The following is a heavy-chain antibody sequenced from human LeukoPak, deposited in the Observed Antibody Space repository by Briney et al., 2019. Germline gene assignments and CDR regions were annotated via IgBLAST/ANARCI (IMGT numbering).Heavy chain of an antibody. CDR2: IIPIFGTA. CDR1: GGTSSSYA. CDR3: ARDLDSGSYLDY. D-gene: IGHD1-26*01. J-gene: IGHJ4*02. Sequence: ASVKVSCKASGGTSSSYAISWVRQAPGQGLEWMGGIIPIFGTANYAQKFQGRVTITADESTSTAYMELSSLRSEDTAVYYCARDLDSGSYLDYWGQGTLVTVSS. V-gene: IGHV1-69*13.